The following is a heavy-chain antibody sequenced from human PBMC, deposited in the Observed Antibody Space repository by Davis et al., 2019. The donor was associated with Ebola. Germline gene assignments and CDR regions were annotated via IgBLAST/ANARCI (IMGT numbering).Heavy chain of an antibody. CDR2: ISGSGGNT. Sequence: GESLKISCADSVITFSSYAMTWVRRAPGKGLEWVSAISGSGGNTYYADSVKGRFTISRDNSKKTMYLQMNSLRGEDTAVYYCARSGLSFGVVKYHYGMDAWGKGTTVTVSS. J-gene: IGHJ6*04. V-gene: IGHV3-23*01. D-gene: IGHD3-3*01. CDR1: VITFSSYA. CDR3: ARSGLSFGVVKYHYGMDA.